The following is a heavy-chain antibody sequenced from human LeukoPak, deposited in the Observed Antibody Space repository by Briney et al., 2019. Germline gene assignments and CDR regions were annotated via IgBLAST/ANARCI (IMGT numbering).Heavy chain of an antibody. J-gene: IGHJ5*02. D-gene: IGHD5-18*01. Sequence: PSETLSLTCAVYGGSFSGYYWSWIRQPPGKGLEWIGEINHSGSTNYNPSLKSRVTISVDTSKNQFSLKLSSVTAADTAVYYCARDRRIYCGYSYGPARTNWFDPWGQGTLVTASS. CDR3: ARDRRIYCGYSYGPARTNWFDP. CDR2: INHSGST. V-gene: IGHV4-34*01. CDR1: GGSFSGYY.